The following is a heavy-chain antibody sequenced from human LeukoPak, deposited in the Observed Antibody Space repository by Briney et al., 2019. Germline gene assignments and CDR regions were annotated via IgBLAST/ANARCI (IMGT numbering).Heavy chain of an antibody. V-gene: IGHV3-30*03. CDR2: ISYDGSNK. Sequence: GGSLRLSCAASGFTFSSYGMHWVRQAPGKGLEWVAVISYDGSNKYYADSVKGRFTISRDNSKNTLYLQMNSLKTEDTAVYYCTTGRYSSSWYRLINYWGQGTLVTVSS. CDR1: GFTFSSYG. J-gene: IGHJ4*02. CDR3: TTGRYSSSWYRLINY. D-gene: IGHD6-13*01.